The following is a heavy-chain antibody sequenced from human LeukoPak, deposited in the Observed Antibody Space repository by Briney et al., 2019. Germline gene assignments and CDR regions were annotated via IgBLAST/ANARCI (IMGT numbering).Heavy chain of an antibody. CDR3: ASFIAAGLYFDY. CDR1: GGSISSSSYY. J-gene: IGHJ4*02. CDR2: IYHSGST. D-gene: IGHD6-13*01. V-gene: IGHV4-39*07. Sequence: SETLSLTCTVSGGSISSSSYYWGWIRQPPGKGLEWIGEIYHSGSTNYNPSLKSRVTISVDKSKNQFSLKLSSVTAADTAVYYCASFIAAGLYFDYWGQGTLVTVSS.